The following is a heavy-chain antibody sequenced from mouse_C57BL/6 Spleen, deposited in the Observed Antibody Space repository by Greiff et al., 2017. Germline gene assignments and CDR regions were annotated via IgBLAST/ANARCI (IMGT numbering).Heavy chain of an antibody. J-gene: IGHJ2*01. CDR3: ARPYSYGSSYYFDY. Sequence: EVKLMESGAELVKPGASVKLSCTASGFNIKDYYMHWVKQRTEQGLEWIGRIDPEDGETKYAPKFQGKATITADTSSNTAYLQLSILTSEDTAVYYCARPYSYGSSYYFDYWGQGTTLTVSS. CDR1: GFNIKDYY. D-gene: IGHD1-1*01. CDR2: IDPEDGET. V-gene: IGHV14-2*01.